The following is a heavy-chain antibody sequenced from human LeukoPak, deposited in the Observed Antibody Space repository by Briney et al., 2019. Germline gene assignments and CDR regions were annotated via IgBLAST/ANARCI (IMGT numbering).Heavy chain of an antibody. J-gene: IGHJ6*03. V-gene: IGHV4-59*12. Sequence: SETLSLTCTVSGGSISSYYWSWIRQPPGKGLEWIGYIYYSGSTNYNPSLKSRVTISVDTSKNQFSLKLSSVTAADTAVYYCARIPTWYSSSDGYMDVWGKGTTVTVSS. CDR3: ARIPTWYSSSDGYMDV. D-gene: IGHD6-6*01. CDR2: IYYSGST. CDR1: GGSISSYY.